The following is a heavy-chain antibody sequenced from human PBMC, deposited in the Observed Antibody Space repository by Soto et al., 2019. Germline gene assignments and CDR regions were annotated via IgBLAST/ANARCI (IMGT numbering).Heavy chain of an antibody. J-gene: IGHJ6*02. CDR3: ARAAWDRITMVRGPSESPFVVRHPYYYYYGMDV. V-gene: IGHV4-34*01. CDR1: GESFSGYY. CDR2: INHSGST. Sequence: ETLSLTCAVYGESFSGYYWSWIRQPPGKGLEWIGEINHSGSTNYNPSLKSRVTISVDTSKNQFSLKLSSVTAADTAVYYCARAAWDRITMVRGPSESPFVVRHPYYYYYGMDVWGQGTTVTVSS. D-gene: IGHD3-10*01.